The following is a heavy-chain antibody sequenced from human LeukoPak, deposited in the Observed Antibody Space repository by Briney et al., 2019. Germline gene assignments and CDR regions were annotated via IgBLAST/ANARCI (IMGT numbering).Heavy chain of an antibody. J-gene: IGHJ4*02. Sequence: GASVKVSCTASGGTFSNYAINWVRQAPGQGLEWMGWISAYNGNTNYAQKLQGRVTMTTDTSTSTAYMELRSLRSDDTAVYYCARDGYNYFDYWGQGTLVTVSS. V-gene: IGHV1-18*01. D-gene: IGHD5-24*01. CDR2: ISAYNGNT. CDR1: GGTFSNYA. CDR3: ARDGYNYFDY.